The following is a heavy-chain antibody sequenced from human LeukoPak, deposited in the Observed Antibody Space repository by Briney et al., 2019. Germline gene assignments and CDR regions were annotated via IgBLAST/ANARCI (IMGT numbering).Heavy chain of an antibody. V-gene: IGHV3-48*03. J-gene: IGHJ1*01. Sequence: GGSLRLSCASSEFSHLRYGLNALRQAPGKGLEWVSYISSSGSTIYPADSVKGRFTISRDNAKNSLYLQMSSLRAEDTAVYYGVRWTFLYDSKYRFLQHWGQGTLVTVSS. CDR2: ISSSGSTI. CDR1: EFSHLRYG. CDR3: VRWTFLYDSKYRFLQH. D-gene: IGHD3-22*01.